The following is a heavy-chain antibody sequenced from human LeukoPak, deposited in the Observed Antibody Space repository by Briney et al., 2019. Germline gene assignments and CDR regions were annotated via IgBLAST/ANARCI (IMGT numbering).Heavy chain of an antibody. V-gene: IGHV3-7*01. CDR2: INQDGSEK. D-gene: IGHD3-22*01. CDR1: GFTFSSYW. J-gene: IGHJ6*02. CDR3: ARDCFYDSSGYYFGVNGMDV. Sequence: SGGSLRLSCGASGFTFSSYWMSWVRQAPGKGLEWVANINQDGSEKYYVDSVKGRFTISRDNAKNSLYLQMNSLRAEDTAVYYCARDCFYDSSGYYFGVNGMDVWGQGTTVTVSS.